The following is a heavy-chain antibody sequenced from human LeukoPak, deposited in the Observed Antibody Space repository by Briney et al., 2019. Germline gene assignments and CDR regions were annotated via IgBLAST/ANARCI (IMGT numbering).Heavy chain of an antibody. CDR2: ISWNSGSI. J-gene: IGHJ4*02. Sequence: PGGSLRLSCAASGFTFDDYAMHWVRQAPGKGLEWVSGISWNSGSIGYADSVKGRFTISRDNAKNSLYLQMNSLRAEDTALYYCAKDMRSSSWDKSYFDYWGQGTLVTVSS. D-gene: IGHD6-13*01. V-gene: IGHV3-9*01. CDR1: GFTFDDYA. CDR3: AKDMRSSSWDKSYFDY.